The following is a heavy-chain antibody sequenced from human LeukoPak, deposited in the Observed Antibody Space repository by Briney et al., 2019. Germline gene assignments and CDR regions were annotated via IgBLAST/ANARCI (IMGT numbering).Heavy chain of an antibody. J-gene: IGHJ4*02. V-gene: IGHV3-64D*09. D-gene: IGHD3-22*01. Sequence: GGSLRLSCSASGFSFSSNAMHCVRQAPGKGLEYVAGLSSNGGTTHYADSVKGRVTISRDNSKNTLYLQVSGLRAEDTAVYYCASTYYFDSSGYYPFDYWGRGTLVTVSS. CDR2: LSSNGGTT. CDR1: GFSFSSNA. CDR3: ASTYYFDSSGYYPFDY.